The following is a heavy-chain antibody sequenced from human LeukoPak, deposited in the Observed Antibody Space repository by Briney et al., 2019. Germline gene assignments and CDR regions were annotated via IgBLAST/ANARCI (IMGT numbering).Heavy chain of an antibody. CDR1: GFTFSSYA. CDR2: ISGSGCST. Sequence: GGSLRLSCAASGFTFSSYAMSWVRQAPGKGLEWVSAISGSGCSTYYADSVKGRFNISRDNSKNTLYLQMNSLRAEDTAVYYCSKENYDILTGYPRGYFDYWGQGALVTVSS. D-gene: IGHD3-9*01. CDR3: SKENYDILTGYPRGYFDY. V-gene: IGHV3-23*01. J-gene: IGHJ4*02.